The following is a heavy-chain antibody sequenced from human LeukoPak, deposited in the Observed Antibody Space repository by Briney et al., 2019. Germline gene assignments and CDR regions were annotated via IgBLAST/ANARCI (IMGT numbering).Heavy chain of an antibody. V-gene: IGHV3-30*02. CDR3: AKANNYYDSSGLYYFDY. D-gene: IGHD3-22*01. Sequence: GGSLRLSCAASGFTFSSYGMHWVRQAPGKGLEWVAFIRYDGSNKYYADSVKGRFTISRDNSKNTLYLQMNSLRAEDTAVYYCAKANNYYDSSGLYYFDYWGQGTLVTVSS. CDR2: IRYDGSNK. CDR1: GFTFSSYG. J-gene: IGHJ4*02.